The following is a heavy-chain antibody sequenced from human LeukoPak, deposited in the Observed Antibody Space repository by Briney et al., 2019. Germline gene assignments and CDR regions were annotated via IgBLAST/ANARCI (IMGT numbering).Heavy chain of an antibody. D-gene: IGHD2-15*01. V-gene: IGHV4-59*01. CDR2: IYYTGST. J-gene: IGHJ6*04. Sequence: SETLSLTCTLSGGSISTYYWSWVRQPPGKGLEWIGYIYYTGSTDYNPSLKSRVTMSVDTSKNQFSLKLSSVTAADTAVYYCARVVAGLGDVWGKGTTVTVSS. CDR3: ARVVAGLGDV. CDR1: GGSISTYY.